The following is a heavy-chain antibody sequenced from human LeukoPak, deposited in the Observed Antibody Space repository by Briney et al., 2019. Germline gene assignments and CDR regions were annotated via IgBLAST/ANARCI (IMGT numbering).Heavy chain of an antibody. Sequence: GGSLRLSCAASGFTFSSYSMNWVRQAPGKVLEWVSSISSSSSYIYYADSVKGRFTISRDNTKNSLYLQMNSLRGEDTAVYYCARDTVGYSSGWFDQWGQGTLVTVSS. CDR1: GFTFSSYS. CDR2: ISSSSSYI. D-gene: IGHD3-22*01. J-gene: IGHJ5*02. V-gene: IGHV3-21*01. CDR3: ARDTVGYSSGWFDQ.